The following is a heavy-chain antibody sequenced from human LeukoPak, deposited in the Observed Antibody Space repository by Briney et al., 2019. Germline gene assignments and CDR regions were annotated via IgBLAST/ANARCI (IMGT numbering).Heavy chain of an antibody. D-gene: IGHD2-2*01. CDR3: ARGLFTAAIYY. Sequence: ASVKVSCKTSGYTFTSYDINWVRQATGQGLEWMGWMNPNSGNTGYAQKFQGRVTITRNTSISTAYMELSSLRSEDTAVYYCARGLFTAAIYYWGQGTLVTVSS. CDR1: GYTFTSYD. J-gene: IGHJ4*02. V-gene: IGHV1-8*03. CDR2: MNPNSGNT.